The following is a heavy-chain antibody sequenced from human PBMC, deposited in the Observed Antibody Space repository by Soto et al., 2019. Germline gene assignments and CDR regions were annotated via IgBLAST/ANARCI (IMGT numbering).Heavy chain of an antibody. V-gene: IGHV4-34*01. CDR1: GGSFSGYY. Sequence: SETLSLLSPVYGGSFSGYYGSWIRQPPGKGLEWIGNIYYSENTYYNPSLKSRVTISVDTSKNQFSLRLTSVTAADTAVYYCATHPPYGPLDHWGQGTLVTVSS. D-gene: IGHD4-17*01. J-gene: IGHJ4*02. CDR3: ATHPPYGPLDH. CDR2: IYYSENT.